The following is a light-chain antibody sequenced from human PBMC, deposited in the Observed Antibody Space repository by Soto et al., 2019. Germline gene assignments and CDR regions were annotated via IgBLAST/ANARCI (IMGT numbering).Light chain of an antibody. CDR2: AAS. CDR3: QQADTFPLT. V-gene: IGKV1-12*01. CDR1: QGISSW. J-gene: IGKJ4*01. Sequence: DIQMTQSPSSVSAYVGDRVTITCRASQGISSWVAWYQQKPEKAPNLLIYAASSLQSGVPSRFSGSGSGTEFTLTISSLQPEDFGTYYCQQADTFPLTFGGGTKVEIK.